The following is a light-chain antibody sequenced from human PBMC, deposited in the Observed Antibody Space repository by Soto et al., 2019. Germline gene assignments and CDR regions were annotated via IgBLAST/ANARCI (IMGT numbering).Light chain of an antibody. CDR2: DIN. J-gene: IGLJ1*01. Sequence: QSALTQPASVSGSPGQSITISCTGTSSDVGNYIFVSWYRQHPGKAPKLMIYDINNRPSGVSNRFSGSKSGNTASLTISGLQAEDEADYYCVSYTTSASCVFGTGTKGTVL. V-gene: IGLV2-14*01. CDR3: VSYTTSASCV. CDR1: SSDVGNYIF.